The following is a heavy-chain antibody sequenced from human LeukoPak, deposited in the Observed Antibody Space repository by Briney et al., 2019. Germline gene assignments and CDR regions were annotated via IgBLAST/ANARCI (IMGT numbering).Heavy chain of an antibody. D-gene: IGHD3-22*01. CDR3: AKEDSYYYGSSGSPFDY. J-gene: IGHJ4*02. Sequence: GGSLRLSCAASGFTFSSYAMSWVRQAPGKGLEWVSAISGSGGSTYYADSVKGRFTISRDNSKNTLYLQMNSLRAEDTAVYYCAKEDSYYYGSSGSPFDYWGQGTLVTVSS. CDR1: GFTFSSYA. CDR2: ISGSGGST. V-gene: IGHV3-23*01.